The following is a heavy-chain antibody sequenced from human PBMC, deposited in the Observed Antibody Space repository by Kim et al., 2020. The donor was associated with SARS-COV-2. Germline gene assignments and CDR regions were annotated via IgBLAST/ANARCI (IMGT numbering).Heavy chain of an antibody. Sequence: SLKSRVTISVDKSKNQFSLKLSSVTAADTAVYYCASHRPYYDILTGHFDYWGQGTLVTVSS. CDR3: ASHRPYYDILTGHFDY. J-gene: IGHJ4*02. V-gene: IGHV4-4*02. D-gene: IGHD3-9*01.